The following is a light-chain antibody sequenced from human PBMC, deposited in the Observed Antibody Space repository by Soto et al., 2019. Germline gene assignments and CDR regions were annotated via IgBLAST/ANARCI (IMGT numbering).Light chain of an antibody. CDR2: KTS. CDR1: QSISVW. J-gene: IGKJ1*01. Sequence: DIHMTQSPSPLSASVGDRVSITCRASQSISVWLAWYQQKPGKAPNLLIYKTSSLETGVPSRFSRSGSGTEFTLTISSLQPDDFATYYCQHYKDYSWTFGQGTKVEIK. V-gene: IGKV1-5*03. CDR3: QHYKDYSWT.